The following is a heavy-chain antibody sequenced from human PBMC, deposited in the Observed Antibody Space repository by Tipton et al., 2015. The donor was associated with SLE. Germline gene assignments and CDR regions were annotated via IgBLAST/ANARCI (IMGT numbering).Heavy chain of an antibody. CDR2: MYYSGST. Sequence: SLTCTVSGGSIRSYYWGWIRQPPGKGLEWIGTMYYSGSTDYNPSLKSRVNISVDTSKNQFSLKLSSVTAAETAVYYCARHLRTVDSPSSWFDPWGQGTLVTVSS. CDR3: ARHLRTVDSPSSWFDP. V-gene: IGHV4-39*07. D-gene: IGHD3/OR15-3a*01. J-gene: IGHJ5*02. CDR1: GGSIRSYY.